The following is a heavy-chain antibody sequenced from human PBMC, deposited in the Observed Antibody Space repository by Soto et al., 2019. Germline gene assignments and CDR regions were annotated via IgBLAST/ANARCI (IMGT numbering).Heavy chain of an antibody. Sequence: GGSLRLSCAPSGFTFNSYAMKWVRQAPGKGLEWVSLIGESGTPTYYADSVKGRFTISRDNSGNTLFLEMYSLRAEDTAVYYCARYIPGVRYYGMDVWGQGSTVTVSS. CDR1: GFTFNSYA. J-gene: IGHJ6*02. CDR3: ARYIPGVRYYGMDV. CDR2: IGESGTPT. D-gene: IGHD2-2*01. V-gene: IGHV3-23*01.